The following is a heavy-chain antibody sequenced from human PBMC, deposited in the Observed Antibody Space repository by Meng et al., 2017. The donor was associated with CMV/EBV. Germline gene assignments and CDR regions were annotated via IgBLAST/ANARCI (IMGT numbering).Heavy chain of an antibody. CDR3: ARGRSGTGRRRIAASGWFDP. D-gene: IGHD6-13*01. CDR1: GGSLSGYY. J-gene: IGHJ5*02. CDR2: INHSGST. Sequence: SQTLSLTCAVYGGSLSGYYWSWIRQHPGKGLEWIGEINHSGSTNYNPSLKSRVTITVDTSKNQLSQKLSSATAADTAVYYCARGRSGTGRRRIAASGWFDPWGQGTLVTVSS. V-gene: IGHV4-34*01.